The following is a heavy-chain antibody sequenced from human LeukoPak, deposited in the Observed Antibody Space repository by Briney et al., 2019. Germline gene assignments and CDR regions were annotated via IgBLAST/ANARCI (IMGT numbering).Heavy chain of an antibody. CDR3: ARDGDITMVRGYYYYYGMDV. CDR1: GYTFTGYY. Sequence: ASVKVSCKASGYTFTGYYMHWVRQAPGQGLEWMGWINPNCGGTNYAQKFQGRVTMTRDTSISTAYMELSRLRSDDTAVYYCARDGDITMVRGYYYYYGMDVWGQGTTVTVSS. D-gene: IGHD3-10*01. J-gene: IGHJ6*02. V-gene: IGHV1-2*02. CDR2: INPNCGGT.